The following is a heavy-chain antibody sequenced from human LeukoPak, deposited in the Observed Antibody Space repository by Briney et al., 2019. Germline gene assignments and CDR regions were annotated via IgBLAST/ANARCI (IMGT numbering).Heavy chain of an antibody. CDR3: ARDSVLVGRDSYGYGPFDP. V-gene: IGHV1-46*01. CDR1: GYTFTLHY. D-gene: IGHD5-18*01. Sequence: VASVKVSCKASGYTFTLHYIQWVRQAAGQGLEWMGVINPSDGSATYAQNFKGRVKMTGDTSTSTVYMELISLRSEDTAVYYCARDSVLVGRDSYGYGPFDPWGQGTLVTVSS. J-gene: IGHJ5*02. CDR2: INPSDGSA.